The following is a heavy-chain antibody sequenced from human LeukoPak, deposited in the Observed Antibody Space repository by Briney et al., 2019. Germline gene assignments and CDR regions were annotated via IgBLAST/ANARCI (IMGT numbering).Heavy chain of an antibody. J-gene: IGHJ4*02. CDR1: GFTFSSYA. V-gene: IGHV3-23*01. Sequence: PGGSLRLSCAASGFTFSSYAMSWVRQAPGKGLEWVSAISGSGGSTYYADSVKGRFTISRDNSKNTLYLRMNSLRAEDTAVYYCARLYSGYDLDDYWGQGTLVTVSS. D-gene: IGHD5-12*01. CDR3: ARLYSGYDLDDY. CDR2: ISGSGGST.